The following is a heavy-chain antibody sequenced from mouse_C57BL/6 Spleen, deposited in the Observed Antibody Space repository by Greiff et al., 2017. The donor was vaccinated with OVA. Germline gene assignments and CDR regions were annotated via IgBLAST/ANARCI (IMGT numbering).Heavy chain of an antibody. J-gene: IGHJ2*01. V-gene: IGHV1-82*01. CDR2: IYPGDGDT. Sequence: QVQLQQSGPELVKPGASVKISCKASGYAFSSSWLNWVKQRPGKGLEWIGRIYPGDGDTNYNGKFKGKATLTADKSSSTAYMQLSSLTSEDSAVYFCARSPGLYYFDYWGQGTTLTVSS. CDR3: ARSPGLYYFDY. CDR1: GYAFSSSW. D-gene: IGHD3-3*01.